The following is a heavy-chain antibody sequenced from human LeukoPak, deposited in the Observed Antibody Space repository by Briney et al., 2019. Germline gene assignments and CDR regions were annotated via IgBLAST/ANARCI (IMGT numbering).Heavy chain of an antibody. CDR3: ARDRVAASAPNQYYYFYYYMDV. Sequence: GASVKVSCKASGGTFSSYAISWVRQAPGQGLEWMGGIIPIFDTTNYAQKFHGRVTITAAKSTTTAYMELSSLRSEDTAVYYCARDRVAASAPNQYYYFYYYMDVWGKGTTVTVSS. J-gene: IGHJ6*03. CDR1: GGTFSSYA. D-gene: IGHD2-15*01. V-gene: IGHV1-69*06. CDR2: IIPIFDTT.